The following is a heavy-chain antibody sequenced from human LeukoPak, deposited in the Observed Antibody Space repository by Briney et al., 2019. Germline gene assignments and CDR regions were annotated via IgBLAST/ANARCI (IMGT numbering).Heavy chain of an antibody. V-gene: IGHV1-18*01. J-gene: IGHJ4*02. CDR3: ARLKTYGDYGY. CDR2: IYSYNGNT. Sequence: AAVKVSCKASVYTFTSYGISWVRQAPGQGLEWMGWIYSYNGNTNSAQKFQGTVTMTTDTSTSLAYMELRSLTSDDAAVYYCARLKTYGDYGYWGQGTLVTVSS. D-gene: IGHD4-17*01. CDR1: VYTFTSYG.